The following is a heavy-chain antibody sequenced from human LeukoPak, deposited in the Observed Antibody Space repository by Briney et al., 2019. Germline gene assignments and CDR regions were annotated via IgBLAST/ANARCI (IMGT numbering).Heavy chain of an antibody. J-gene: IGHJ4*02. V-gene: IGHV4-39*07. Sequence: SETLSLTCTVSGGSISSSSYYWGWIRQPPGKGLEWIGSIYYSGSTYYNPSLKSRVTISVDTSKNQFSLKLSSVTAADTAVYYCARAGNTRFDYWGQGTLVTVSS. CDR2: IYYSGST. CDR1: GGSISSSSYY. CDR3: ARAGNTRFDY. D-gene: IGHD2/OR15-2a*01.